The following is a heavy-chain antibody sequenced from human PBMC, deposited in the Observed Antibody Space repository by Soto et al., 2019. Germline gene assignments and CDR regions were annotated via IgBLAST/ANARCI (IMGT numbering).Heavy chain of an antibody. V-gene: IGHV4-38-2*02. CDR2: IYHSGTT. J-gene: IGHJ3*02. CDR1: GYSISSGFY. CDR3: ARDPLGGKDGGYYYCAFYI. D-gene: IGHD3-22*01. Sequence: SETLSLTCAVSGYSISSGFYWGWVRQPPGKGLEWIGSIYHSGTTYYNPSLKSRVTISADTSKNQFSLKLNSVTAADTAVYYCARDPLGGKDGGYYYCAFYIWGQGTMVTVSS.